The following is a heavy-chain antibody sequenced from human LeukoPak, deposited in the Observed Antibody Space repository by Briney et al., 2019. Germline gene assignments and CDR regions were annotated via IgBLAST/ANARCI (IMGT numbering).Heavy chain of an antibody. D-gene: IGHD4-23*01. CDR3: ARDLFPYGGNYDAFDI. CDR1: GFTFSSYS. Sequence: GGSLRLSCAASGFTFSSYSMNWVRQAPGKGLEWVSSIISSSSYIYYAESVKGRFTISRDNAKNSLYLQMNSLRAEDTAVYYCARDLFPYGGNYDAFDIWGQGKMVTVSS. V-gene: IGHV3-21*01. J-gene: IGHJ3*02. CDR2: IISSSSYI.